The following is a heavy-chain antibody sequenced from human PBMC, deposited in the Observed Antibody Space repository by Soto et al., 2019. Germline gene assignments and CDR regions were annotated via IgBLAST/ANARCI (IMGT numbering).Heavy chain of an antibody. V-gene: IGHV3-7*05. CDR2: IKQDGSEK. J-gene: IGHJ6*02. Sequence: GGSLRLSCAASGFTFSSYWMSWVRQAPGKGLEWVANIKQDGSEKYYVDSVKGRFTISRDNAKNSLYLQMNSLRAEDTAVYYCVREEVRYCSSTSCYAGHYYGMDVWGQGTTVTVSS. D-gene: IGHD2-2*01. CDR3: VREEVRYCSSTSCYAGHYYGMDV. CDR1: GFTFSSYW.